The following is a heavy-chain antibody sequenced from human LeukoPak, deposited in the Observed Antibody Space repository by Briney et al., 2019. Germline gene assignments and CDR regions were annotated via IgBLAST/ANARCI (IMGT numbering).Heavy chain of an antibody. Sequence: GESLKISCQTSGYDFSTKWIGWVRQMPGKGLEWMGIIYPLDSITRYSPSFQGHVTISADTSISTAYLQWPSLKPSDTAIYYCARLAPDYADYWFDPWGQGTLVTVSS. V-gene: IGHV5-51*01. CDR1: GYDFSTKW. J-gene: IGHJ5*02. CDR2: IYPLDSIT. D-gene: IGHD4-17*01. CDR3: ARLAPDYADYWFDP.